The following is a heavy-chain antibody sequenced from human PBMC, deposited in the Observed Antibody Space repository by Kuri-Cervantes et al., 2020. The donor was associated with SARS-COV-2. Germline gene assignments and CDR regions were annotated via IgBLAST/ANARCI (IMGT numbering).Heavy chain of an antibody. V-gene: IGHV3-30*02. CDR2: VRRDGSNY. J-gene: IGHJ4*02. Sequence: GESLKISCAASGFTFSSYGMHWVRQAPGKGLEWVGFVRRDGSNYYYADSVKGRFNISRDNSKNSLYLEMNSLRPEDTAAYYCAKVETANLDSWGQGTLVTVSS. D-gene: IGHD3-3*01. CDR1: GFTFSSYG. CDR3: AKVETANLDS.